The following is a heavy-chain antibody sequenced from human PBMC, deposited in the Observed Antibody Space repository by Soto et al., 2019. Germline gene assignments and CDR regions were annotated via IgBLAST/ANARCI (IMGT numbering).Heavy chain of an antibody. Sequence: EVQLLESGGGLVQPGGSLRLSCAASGFTFSSYAMSWVRQAPGQGLEWVSCNSGSGGTTYYADSVKGRFTISRDNSKNMLYLQMNSLRAEDTALYYCAKVRGVITVGKPYMDVWCQGTTVTVSS. J-gene: IGHJ6*02. CDR3: AKVRGVITVGKPYMDV. CDR1: GFTFSSYA. CDR2: NSGSGGTT. D-gene: IGHD6-19*01. V-gene: IGHV3-23*01.